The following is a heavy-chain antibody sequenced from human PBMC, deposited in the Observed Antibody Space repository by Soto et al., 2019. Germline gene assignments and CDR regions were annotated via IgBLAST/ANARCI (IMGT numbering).Heavy chain of an antibody. D-gene: IGHD3-16*01. V-gene: IGHV3-48*03. CDR2: ISRSGGTI. CDR3: VRGGIDY. Sequence: EVQLVESGGGLVQPGGSLRLSCVASGFTFTNYELNWVRQAPGKGLEWVSYISRSGGTIYYTDSVKGRFTISRDNAENSLFMQMNSLRVEDTAVYYCVRGGIDYWGQGTLVTVSS. CDR1: GFTFTNYE. J-gene: IGHJ4*02.